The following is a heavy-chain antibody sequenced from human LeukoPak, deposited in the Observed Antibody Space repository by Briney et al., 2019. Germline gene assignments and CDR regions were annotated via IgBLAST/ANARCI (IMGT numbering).Heavy chain of an antibody. CDR1: GGSISSYY. Sequence: SETLSLTCTVCGGSISSYYWSWIRQPPGKGLEWIGYVYYSGTTNYNPSLKSRVTISVDTSKKQFSLKLSSVTAADTAVYYCARRCSSATCYTDAFDIWGQGTMVTVSS. D-gene: IGHD2-2*02. CDR3: ARRCSSATCYTDAFDI. CDR2: VYYSGTT. V-gene: IGHV4-59*08. J-gene: IGHJ3*02.